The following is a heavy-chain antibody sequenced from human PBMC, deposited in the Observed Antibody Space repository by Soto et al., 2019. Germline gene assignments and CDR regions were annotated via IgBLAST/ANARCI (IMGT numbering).Heavy chain of an antibody. CDR2: IYYSGST. CDR3: ARDGFGMDV. Sequence: SETLSLTCTVSGGSVSSDSYYWSWIRQPPGKGLQFIGYIYYSGSTNYNPSLKSRVTISVDTSNNQFSLKLSSVTAADTAVYYCARDGFGMDVWGQGTTVTVSS. CDR1: GGSVSSDSYY. V-gene: IGHV4-61*01. J-gene: IGHJ6*02.